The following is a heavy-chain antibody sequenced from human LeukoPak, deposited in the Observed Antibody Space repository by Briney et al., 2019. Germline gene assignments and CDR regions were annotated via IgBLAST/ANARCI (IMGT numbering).Heavy chain of an antibody. J-gene: IGHJ6*03. Sequence: GASVKVSCKASGYTFTSYYMHWVRQAPGQGLEWMGIINPSGGSTSYAQKFQGRVTMTRDMSTSTVYMELSSLRSEDTAVYYCARGLKDCSGGSCYSYYYYYYMDVWGKGTTVTVSS. V-gene: IGHV1-46*01. CDR3: ARGLKDCSGGSCYSYYYYYYMDV. D-gene: IGHD2-15*01. CDR1: GYTFTSYY. CDR2: INPSGGST.